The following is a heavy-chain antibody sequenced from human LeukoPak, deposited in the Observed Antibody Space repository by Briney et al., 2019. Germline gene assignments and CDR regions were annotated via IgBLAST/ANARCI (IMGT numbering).Heavy chain of an antibody. Sequence: GGSLRLSCAASGLTFSTSTMYWVRQAPGKGLEWVSTISSITSYIYYAASVKGRFTISRDNAKNSLYLQMNSLRAEGTAVYYCARSGGSGSYINWFDPWGQGTLVTVSS. CDR2: ISSITSYI. CDR1: GLTFSTST. CDR3: ARSGGSGSYINWFDP. V-gene: IGHV3-21*01. J-gene: IGHJ5*02. D-gene: IGHD3-10*01.